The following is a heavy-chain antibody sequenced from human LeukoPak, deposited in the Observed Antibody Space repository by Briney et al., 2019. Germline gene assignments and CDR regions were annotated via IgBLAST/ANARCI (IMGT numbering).Heavy chain of an antibody. CDR1: GFTFNNYA. Sequence: GGSLRLSCAASGFTFNNYALHWVRQAPGKGLEYVSAISTNGDSTYYANSVKGRFTISRDNSKNTLYLQMGSLRAGDMAVYYCARYCNGVNCYSGYDYWGQGTLVTVSS. J-gene: IGHJ4*02. D-gene: IGHD2-15*01. CDR2: ISTNGDST. CDR3: ARYCNGVNCYSGYDY. V-gene: IGHV3-64*01.